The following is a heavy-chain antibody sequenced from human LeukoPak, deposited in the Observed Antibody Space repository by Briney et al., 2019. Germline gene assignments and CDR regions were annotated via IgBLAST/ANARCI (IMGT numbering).Heavy chain of an antibody. CDR2: ISSSGSTI. Sequence: GGSLRLSCAASGFTFSSYEMNWVRQAPGKWLEWVSYISSSGSTIYYADSVKGRFTISRDNAKNSLYLQMNSLRAEDTAVYYCARDGGVYCGGDCYVNWFDPWGQGTLVTVSS. V-gene: IGHV3-48*03. CDR1: GFTFSSYE. D-gene: IGHD2-21*02. CDR3: ARDGGVYCGGDCYVNWFDP. J-gene: IGHJ5*01.